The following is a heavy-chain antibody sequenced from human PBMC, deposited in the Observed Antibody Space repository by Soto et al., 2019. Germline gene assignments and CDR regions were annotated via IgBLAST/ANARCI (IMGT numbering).Heavy chain of an antibody. J-gene: IGHJ4*02. CDR1: GDTFTDYY. V-gene: IGHV1-46*01. D-gene: IGHD2-21*02. CDR2: VNPSGGHT. Sequence: QVQLMQSGAEVKKPGASVKVSCKASGDTFTDYYIHWVRQAPGQGLEWMGTVNPSGGHTTYAQICLDRVTXTXTXSXXTLYMELTSLTSDDTAIYYCARGGHVVVVTAALDYWGQGTLVTVSS. CDR3: ARGGHVVVVTAALDY.